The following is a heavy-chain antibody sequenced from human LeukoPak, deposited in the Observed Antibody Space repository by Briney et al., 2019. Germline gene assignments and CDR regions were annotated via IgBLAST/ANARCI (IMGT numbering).Heavy chain of an antibody. CDR1: GGSFRGYY. V-gene: IGHV4-34*01. CDR2: INHSGST. Sequence: SETLSLTCAVYGGSFRGYYWSWIRQPPGKGLEWIGEINHSGSTNYNPFLKSRVTISVDTSKNQFSLKLSSVTAADTAVYYCARGLPEWFFDYWGQGTLVTVSS. D-gene: IGHD3-3*01. CDR3: ARGLPEWFFDY. J-gene: IGHJ4*02.